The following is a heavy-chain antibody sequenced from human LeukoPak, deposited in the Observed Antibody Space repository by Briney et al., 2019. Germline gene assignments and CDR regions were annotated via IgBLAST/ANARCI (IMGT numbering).Heavy chain of an antibody. D-gene: IGHD3-3*01. CDR3: ARRVVTRDAFDI. V-gene: IGHV3-21*01. CDR2: ISSSSSYI. J-gene: IGHJ3*02. Sequence: NPGGSLRLSCAASGFTFSSYSMNWVRQAPGKRLEWVSSISSSSSYIYYADSVKGRFTISRDNAKNSLYLQMNSLRAEDTAVYYCARRVVTRDAFDIWGQGTMVTVSS. CDR1: GFTFSSYS.